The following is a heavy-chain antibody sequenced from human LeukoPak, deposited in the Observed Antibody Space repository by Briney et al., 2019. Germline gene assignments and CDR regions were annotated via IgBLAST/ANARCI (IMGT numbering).Heavy chain of an antibody. CDR3: ARLVRGVIFSY. V-gene: IGHV4-39*01. Sequence: SETLSLTCTVSGGSISSSSYYWGWIRQPPGKGLEWIGSIYFSGSTYYNPSLKSRVTISVDTTKNQFSLKLSSVTAADTAVYYCARLVRGVIFSYWGQGTLVTVSS. CDR1: GGSISSSSYY. CDR2: IYFSGST. J-gene: IGHJ4*02. D-gene: IGHD3-10*01.